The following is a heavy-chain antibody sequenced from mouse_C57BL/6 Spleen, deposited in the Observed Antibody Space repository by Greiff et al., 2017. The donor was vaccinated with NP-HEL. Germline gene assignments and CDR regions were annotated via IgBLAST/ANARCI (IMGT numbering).Heavy chain of an antibody. D-gene: IGHD1-1*01. V-gene: IGHV1-64*01. J-gene: IGHJ4*01. Sequence: QVQLQQPGAELVKPGASVKLSCKASGYTFTSYWMHWVKQRPGQGLEWIGMIHPNSGSTNYNEKFKSKATLTVDKSSSTAYMQLSSLTSEDSAVYYCARADYYGSSPIYAMDYWGQGTSVTVSS. CDR2: IHPNSGST. CDR3: ARADYYGSSPIYAMDY. CDR1: GYTFTSYW.